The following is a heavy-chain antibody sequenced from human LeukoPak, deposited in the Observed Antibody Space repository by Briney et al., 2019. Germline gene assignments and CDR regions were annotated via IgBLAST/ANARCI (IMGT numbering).Heavy chain of an antibody. J-gene: IGHJ6*03. V-gene: IGHV3-48*01. D-gene: IGHD3-10*01. CDR3: ARATQASLWFGELFTSRYYYYYMDV. Sequence: GGSLRLSCAASGLTFSSYSMNWVRQAPGKGLEWVAYISSFSGTIYYADSVKGRFTISRDNAKNSLYLQMNSLRAEDTAVYYCARATQASLWFGELFTSRYYYYYMDVWGKGTTVTISS. CDR1: GLTFSSYS. CDR2: ISSFSGTI.